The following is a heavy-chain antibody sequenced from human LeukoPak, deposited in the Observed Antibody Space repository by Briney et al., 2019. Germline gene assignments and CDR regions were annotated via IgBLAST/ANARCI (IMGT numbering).Heavy chain of an antibody. CDR2: INAGNGNT. J-gene: IGHJ5*02. CDR1: GYTFTSYA. Sequence: GASVKVSCKASGYTFTSYAMHWVRQAPGQRLEWMGWINAGNGNTKYSQKFQGRVTITRDTSASTAYMELSSLRSEDTAVHYCASGHSSGWYSNWFDPWGQGTLVTVSS. D-gene: IGHD6-19*01. V-gene: IGHV1-3*01. CDR3: ASGHSSGWYSNWFDP.